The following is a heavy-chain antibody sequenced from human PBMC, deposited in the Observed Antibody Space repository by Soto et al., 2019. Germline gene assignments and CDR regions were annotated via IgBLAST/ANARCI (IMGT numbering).Heavy chain of an antibody. D-gene: IGHD2-21*02. Sequence: ASVKVSCKASGYTFTSYGISWVRQAPGQGLEWMGWISAYNGNTNYAQKLQGRVTMTTDTSTSTAYMELRSLRSDDTAVYYCARDLFVTSRGILHYWGQGTLVTVSS. CDR1: GYTFTSYG. CDR2: ISAYNGNT. CDR3: ARDLFVTSRGILHY. J-gene: IGHJ4*02. V-gene: IGHV1-18*01.